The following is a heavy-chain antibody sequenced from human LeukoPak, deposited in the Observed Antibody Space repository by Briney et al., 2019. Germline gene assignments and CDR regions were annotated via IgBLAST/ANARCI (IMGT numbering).Heavy chain of an antibody. CDR1: GFTFSSYE. D-gene: IGHD6-19*01. V-gene: IGHV3-7*01. CDR3: ARGRRLGLSFDP. CDR2: IKQDGSEK. Sequence: GGSLRLSCAASGFTFSSYEMSWVRQAPGKGLEWVANIKQDGSEKYYVDSVKGRFTISRDNAKNSLYLQMNSLRAEDTAVYYCARGRRLGLSFDPWGQGTLVTVSS. J-gene: IGHJ5*02.